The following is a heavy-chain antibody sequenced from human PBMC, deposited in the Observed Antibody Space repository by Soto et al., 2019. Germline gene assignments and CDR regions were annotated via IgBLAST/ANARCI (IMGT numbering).Heavy chain of an antibody. CDR1: GFTFSNYA. V-gene: IGHV3-23*01. D-gene: IGHD3-22*01. J-gene: IGHJ4*02. Sequence: PXASLRLSCAASGFTFSNYAMSWVRQAPGKGLEWVSGIGGRGTSSYYADSVKGRFAISRDNSYNTLFLQLHSLRAEDTAVYYCAKSRYADSSGDYYDFWGQGTRVTVSS. CDR3: AKSRYADSSGDYYDF. CDR2: IGGRGTSS.